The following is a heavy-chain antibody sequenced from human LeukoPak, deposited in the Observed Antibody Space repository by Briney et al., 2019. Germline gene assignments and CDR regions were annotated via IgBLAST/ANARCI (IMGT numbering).Heavy chain of an antibody. CDR3: ARDTRVPRITMVRGVTAFDY. CDR2: ISSSSYI. D-gene: IGHD3-10*01. J-gene: IGHJ4*02. V-gene: IGHV3-21*01. Sequence: GGSLRLSCAASGFTFSSYSMNWVRQAPGKGLEWVSSISSSSYIYYADSVKGRFTISRDNAKNSLYLQMNSLRAEDTAVYYCARDTRVPRITMVRGVTAFDYWGQGTLVTVSS. CDR1: GFTFSSYS.